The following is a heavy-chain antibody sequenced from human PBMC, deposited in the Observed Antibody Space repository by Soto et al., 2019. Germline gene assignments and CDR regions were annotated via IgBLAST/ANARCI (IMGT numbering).Heavy chain of an antibody. D-gene: IGHD2-2*01. V-gene: IGHV4-59*08. CDR1: GSAISSYC. CDR3: TSAAIPYYYYMDV. J-gene: IGHJ6*03. Sequence: PSETLSLTCTVAGSAISSYCWSWIRQPPGKGLEWIGYIYYSGSTNYNPSLKSRVTISVDTSKNQFSLKLSSVTAADTAVYYCTSAAIPYYYYMDVWGKGTTVTAP. CDR2: IYYSGST.